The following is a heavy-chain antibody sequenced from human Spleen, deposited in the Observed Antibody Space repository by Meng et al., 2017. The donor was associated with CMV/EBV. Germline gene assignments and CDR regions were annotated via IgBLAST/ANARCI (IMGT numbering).Heavy chain of an antibody. J-gene: IGHJ3*02. Sequence: GFPLRWIPHPPGKALEWIGEINHSGSTNYNPSLKIRVTISVDTSNNQFSLKLRSVTAADTAVYYCARLKVWAGVKGVGFTKTDAFDIWGQGTMVTVSS. CDR3: ARLKVWAGVKGVGFTKTDAFDI. D-gene: IGHD3-16*01. CDR2: INHSGST. V-gene: IGHV4-34*01. CDR1: GFP.